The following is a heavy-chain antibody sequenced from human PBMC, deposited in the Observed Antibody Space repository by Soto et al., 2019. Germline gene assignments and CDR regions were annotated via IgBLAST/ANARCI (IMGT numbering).Heavy chain of an antibody. CDR1: RFTFSDYG. CDR3: ARDPRADAPMDF. V-gene: IGHV3-33*01. D-gene: IGHD2-2*01. J-gene: IGHJ4*02. CDR2: IWNEGLKE. Sequence: QVQLVESGGGVVQPASSLRLSCVASRFTFSDYGMHWVRQAPGKGLEWVAVIWNEGLKEDYVDSVQGRFTVSRHNSKTTLHLPMNSRRGEGTATYYCARDPRADAPMDFWGQGTLVTVSS.